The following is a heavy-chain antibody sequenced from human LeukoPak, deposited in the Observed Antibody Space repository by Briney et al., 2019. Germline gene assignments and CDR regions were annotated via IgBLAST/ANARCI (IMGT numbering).Heavy chain of an antibody. CDR3: ARELTGIAAAGTGAYYYYGMDV. V-gene: IGHV3-48*03. CDR2: ISSSGSTI. J-gene: IGHJ6*02. CDR1: GFTFSSYE. Sequence: QPGGSLRLSCAASGFTFSSYEMNWVRQAPGKGLEWVSYISSSGSTIYYADSVKGRFTISRDNAKNSLYLQMNSLRAEDTAVYYCARELTGIAAAGTGAYYYYGMDVWGQGTTVTVSS. D-gene: IGHD6-13*01.